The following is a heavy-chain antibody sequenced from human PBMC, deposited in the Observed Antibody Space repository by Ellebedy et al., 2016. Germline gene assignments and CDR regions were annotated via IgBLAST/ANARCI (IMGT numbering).Heavy chain of an antibody. Sequence: GGSLRLSCAASGFTFSSYAMSWVRQAPGRGLEWVSSISSSATYIYYAASVKGRFTISRDNAKNSLYLQMNSLTTADTAVYYCASRAIAVAGSDPPRDYYYGMDGWGQGTTVIVSS. V-gene: IGHV3-21*01. CDR1: GFTFSSYA. D-gene: IGHD6-19*01. CDR2: ISSSATYI. CDR3: ASRAIAVAGSDPPRDYYYGMDG. J-gene: IGHJ6*02.